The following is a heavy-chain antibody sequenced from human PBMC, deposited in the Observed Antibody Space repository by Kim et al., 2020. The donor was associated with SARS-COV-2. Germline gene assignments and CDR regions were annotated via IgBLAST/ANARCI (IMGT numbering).Heavy chain of an antibody. D-gene: IGHD1-20*01. CDR2: INPNSGGT. CDR1: GYTFTGYY. CDR3: ARDYNGRVTGDDY. V-gene: IGHV1-2*02. J-gene: IGHJ4*02. Sequence: ASVKVSCKASGYTFTGYYMHWVRQAPGQGLEWMGWINPNSGGTNYAQKFQGRVTMTRDTSISTAYMELSRLRSDDTAVYYCARDYNGRVTGDDYWGQGTLVTVSS.